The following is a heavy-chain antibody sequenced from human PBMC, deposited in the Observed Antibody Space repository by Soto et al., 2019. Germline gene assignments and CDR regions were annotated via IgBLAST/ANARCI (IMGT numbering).Heavy chain of an antibody. J-gene: IGHJ4*02. CDR3: TRDLSLNQPGGFDL. Sequence: GGSLRLSCAASGFTFSFYSMNWVRQAPGRGLQWVSSVSRNTNYIYYADSVKGRFTISRDDAKNSVYLQMHSLRAEDTAVYYCTRDLSLNQPGGFDLCGQGTLVTVSS. CDR1: GFTFSFYS. CDR2: VSRNTNYI. V-gene: IGHV3-21*01. D-gene: IGHD3-16*01.